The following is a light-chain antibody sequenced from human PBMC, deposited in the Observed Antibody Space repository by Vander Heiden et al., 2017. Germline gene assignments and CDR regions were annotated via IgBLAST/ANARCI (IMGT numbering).Light chain of an antibody. CDR1: QSISNF. V-gene: IGKV1-16*01. J-gene: IGKJ2*01. CDR2: AAS. Sequence: DIQMTQSPSSLSASVGDRVTISCRASQSISNFLVWFQQKPGKAPKSLIYAASRLRSGVPSRFSGSGSGTEFTLTISSLQPEDFATYYCQQYKSSPYTFGQGTKLEIK. CDR3: QQYKSSPYT.